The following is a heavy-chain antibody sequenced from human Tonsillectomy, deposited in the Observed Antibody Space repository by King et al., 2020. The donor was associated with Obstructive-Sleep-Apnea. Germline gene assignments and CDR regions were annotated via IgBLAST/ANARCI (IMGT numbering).Heavy chain of an antibody. V-gene: IGHV3-23*04. CDR2: ISARDGTT. CDR3: AKTYRSGWCLKPDYFDF. D-gene: IGHD6-19*01. J-gene: IGHJ4*02. CDR1: GFTFRNFA. Sequence: VQLVESGGGLVQPGGSLRLSCVASGFTFRNFAMTWVRQAPGKGLEWVSSISARDGTTYYADSVKGRVTISRDNSKNTLSLQMNSLRAEDTAVYYCAKTYRSGWCLKPDYFDFWGQGTLVTVSS.